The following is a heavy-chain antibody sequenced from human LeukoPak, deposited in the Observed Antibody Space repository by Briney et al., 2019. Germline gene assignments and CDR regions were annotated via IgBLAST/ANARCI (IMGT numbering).Heavy chain of an antibody. CDR1: GGSFSGYY. D-gene: IGHD3-10*01. CDR3: ARERKGEDRGVTYNNYYGMDV. J-gene: IGHJ6*02. Sequence: PSETLSLTCAVYGGSFSGYYWSWIRQPPGKGLEWIGEINQSGSTNYNPSLKSRVTISVDTSKNQFSLKLSSVTAANTAVYYCARERKGEDRGVTYNNYYGMDVWGQGTTVAVSS. V-gene: IGHV4-34*01. CDR2: INQSGST.